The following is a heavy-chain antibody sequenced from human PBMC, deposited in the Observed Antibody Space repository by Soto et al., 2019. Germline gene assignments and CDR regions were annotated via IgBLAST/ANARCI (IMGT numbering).Heavy chain of an antibody. J-gene: IGHJ3*02. CDR3: ARDDCSGGSCYPPTGAFDI. CDR1: GXIFTTYA. D-gene: IGHD2-15*01. CDR2: INAVNGHT. V-gene: IGHV1-3*01. Sequence: ASVKVSCKASGXIFTTYAMHWVRQAPGQRLEWMGWINAVNGHTKYSQKFQGRVTIAGDTSASTAYMELSSLTSGDTAVYYCARDDCSGGSCYPPTGAFDIWGQGTMVTVSS.